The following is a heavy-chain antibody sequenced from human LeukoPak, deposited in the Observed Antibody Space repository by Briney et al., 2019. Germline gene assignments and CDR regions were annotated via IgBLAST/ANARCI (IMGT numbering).Heavy chain of an antibody. CDR3: ARSYYDFWSGYSNWFDP. CDR1: GYTFTSYG. D-gene: IGHD3-3*01. Sequence: ASVKVSCKASGYTFTSYGISWVRQAPGQGLEWMGWISAYNGNTNYAQKLQGRVTMTTDTFTSTAYMELRSLRSDDTAVYYCARSYYDFWSGYSNWFDPWGQGTLVTVSS. J-gene: IGHJ5*02. V-gene: IGHV1-18*01. CDR2: ISAYNGNT.